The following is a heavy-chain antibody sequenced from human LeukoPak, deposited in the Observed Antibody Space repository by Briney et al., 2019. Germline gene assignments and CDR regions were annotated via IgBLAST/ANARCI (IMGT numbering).Heavy chain of an antibody. Sequence: PGGSLRLSCAASGFTFSSFHINWVRQAPGKGLEWLSYSSRDSTTIYYADSVKGRFTISRDNAKNSLYLQMNSLRAEDTAVYHCATDYYDSSGYYTGSHWGQGTLVTVSS. CDR2: SSRDSTTI. CDR1: GFTFSSFH. D-gene: IGHD3-22*01. J-gene: IGHJ4*02. V-gene: IGHV3-48*01. CDR3: ATDYYDSSGYYTGSH.